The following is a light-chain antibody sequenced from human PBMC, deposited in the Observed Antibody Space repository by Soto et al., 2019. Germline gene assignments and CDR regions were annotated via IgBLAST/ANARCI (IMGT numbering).Light chain of an antibody. V-gene: IGKV3-20*01. CDR2: DAS. CDR1: QSVDNRY. J-gene: IGKJ1*01. CDR3: QQYGGSPRT. Sequence: ESVLTQSPGTLSLSPGERATLSCRASQSVDNRYFAWYQQKPGQAPRLLIHDASSRATGIPDRFSGSGSGTDFTLTISRLEPEDFAVYYCQQYGGSPRTFGQGTKV.